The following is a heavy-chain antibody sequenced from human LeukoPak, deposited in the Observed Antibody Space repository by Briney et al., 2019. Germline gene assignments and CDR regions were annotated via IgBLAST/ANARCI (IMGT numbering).Heavy chain of an antibody. CDR2: MNPNSGNT. V-gene: IGHV1-8*01. J-gene: IGHJ6*02. CDR1: GYTFTSYD. Sequence: GASVKVSCKASGYTFTSYDINWVRQATGQGLEWMGWMNPNSGNTGYAQKFQGRVTMTRNTSISTAYMELSSLRSEDTAVYYCARGRELWFGESAYYGMDVWGQGTTVTVSS. CDR3: ARGRELWFGESAYYGMDV. D-gene: IGHD3-10*01.